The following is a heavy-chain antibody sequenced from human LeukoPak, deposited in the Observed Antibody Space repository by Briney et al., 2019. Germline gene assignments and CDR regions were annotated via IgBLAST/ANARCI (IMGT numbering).Heavy chain of an antibody. J-gene: IGHJ2*01. Sequence: KPSETLSLTCTVSGGSISSGTYYWGWVRQPPGEGLEWIGFIYHSGSTYYTPSLKSRVTISVDTSRNQFSLKLNSMTAADTAVYYCARGAPWSWSGENWYFDLWGRGTLVIVSS. D-gene: IGHD3-16*01. CDR3: ARGAPWSWSGENWYFDL. CDR1: GGSISSGTYY. V-gene: IGHV4-39*01. CDR2: IYHSGST.